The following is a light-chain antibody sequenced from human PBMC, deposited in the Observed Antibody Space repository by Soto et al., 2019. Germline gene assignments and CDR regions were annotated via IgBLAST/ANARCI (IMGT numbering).Light chain of an antibody. CDR3: QQYNNWPPLT. CDR2: DAS. V-gene: IGKV3-15*01. Sequence: EIVMTQSPATLSVSPWERATLSCRASQSVSSKVAWYQQKPGQAPRLLIYDASTRATGIPARFSGRGSGTELTLTISSLQSEDFAVYYCQQYNNWPPLTFGQGTRLEIK. J-gene: IGKJ5*01. CDR1: QSVSSK.